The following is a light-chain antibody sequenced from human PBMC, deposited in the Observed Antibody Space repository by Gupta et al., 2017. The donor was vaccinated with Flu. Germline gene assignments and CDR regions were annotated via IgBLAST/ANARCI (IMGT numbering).Light chain of an antibody. CDR3: QQYGSSSYT. J-gene: IGKJ2*01. CDR2: DAS. V-gene: IGKV3-20*01. CDR1: QSVSSNH. Sequence: EIVLTQSPGTLPLSPGERATLSCRASQSVSSNHLTWYQQKPDQAPRLLIYDASSRATGIPDRFSGSGSGTDFTLTISRLEPEDVAVYYCQQYGSSSYTFGQGTKLEIK.